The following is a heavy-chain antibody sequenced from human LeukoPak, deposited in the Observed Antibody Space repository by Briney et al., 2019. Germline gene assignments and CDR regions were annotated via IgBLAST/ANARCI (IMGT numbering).Heavy chain of an antibody. D-gene: IGHD6-19*01. CDR2: INPNSGGT. CDR1: GYIFTSYY. V-gene: IGHV1-2*02. J-gene: IGHJ4*02. CDR3: ARVPGKQWGLDY. Sequence: GASVKVSCKASGYIFTSYYIHWVRQAPGQGLEWMGWINPNSGGTNYAQKFQGRVTMTRDTSISTAYMELSRLRSDDTAVYYCARVPGKQWGLDYWGQGTLVTVSS.